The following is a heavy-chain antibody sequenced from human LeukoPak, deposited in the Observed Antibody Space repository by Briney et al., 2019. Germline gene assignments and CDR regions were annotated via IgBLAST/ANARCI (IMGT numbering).Heavy chain of an antibody. Sequence: EPGRSLRLSCAASGFTFTTYGMHWVRQAPGKGLEWVAVIWDDGNNKYYAESLKGRFTISRDNSKNTLYLQVNSLRAEDTTVYYCARDLGKGRYLDYWGQGTLVTVSS. J-gene: IGHJ4*02. CDR3: ARDLGKGRYLDY. CDR1: GFTFTTYG. CDR2: IWDDGNNK. D-gene: IGHD4-23*01. V-gene: IGHV3-33*01.